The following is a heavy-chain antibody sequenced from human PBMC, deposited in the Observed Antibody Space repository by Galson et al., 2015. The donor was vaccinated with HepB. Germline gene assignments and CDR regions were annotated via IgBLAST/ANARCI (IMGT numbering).Heavy chain of an antibody. CDR3: ARVKTGYHDF. V-gene: IGHV4-4*02. J-gene: IGHJ4*02. CDR2: IYYTGDT. Sequence: SETLSLTCAVSGDSISSDNWWSWVRQPPGMGLEWIGEIYYTGDTNYNPSLKSRVIISLDTSKNHFSLKLKSVTAADTAVYYCARVKTGYHDFWGPGALVTVAP. CDR1: GDSISSDNW. D-gene: IGHD3-9*01.